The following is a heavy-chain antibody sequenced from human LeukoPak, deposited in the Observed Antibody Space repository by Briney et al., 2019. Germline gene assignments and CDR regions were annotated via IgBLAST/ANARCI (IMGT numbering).Heavy chain of an antibody. D-gene: IGHD3-16*02. CDR2: ISYDGSNK. CDR3: AREGGLTFGGVIVENCFDY. J-gene: IGHJ4*02. Sequence: GGSLRLSCAASGFTFSSYAMSWVRQAPGKGLEWVAVISYDGSNKYYADSVKGRFTISRDNSKNTLYLQMNSLRAEDTAVYYCAREGGLTFGGVIVENCFDYWGQGTLVTVSS. CDR1: GFTFSSYA. V-gene: IGHV3-30-3*01.